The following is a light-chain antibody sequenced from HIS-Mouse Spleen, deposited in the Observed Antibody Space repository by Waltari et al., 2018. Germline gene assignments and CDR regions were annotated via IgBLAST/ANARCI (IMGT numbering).Light chain of an antibody. CDR2: GKN. Sequence: SSELTQDPAVSVALAQTARITCQGDSLRTSSANWYQPKPGQAPVLVIYGKNNRPSGIPDRFSGSSSGNTASLTITGAQAEDEADYYCNSRDSSGNHVVFGGGTKLTVL. CDR1: SLRTSS. CDR3: NSRDSSGNHVV. J-gene: IGLJ2*01. V-gene: IGLV3-19*01.